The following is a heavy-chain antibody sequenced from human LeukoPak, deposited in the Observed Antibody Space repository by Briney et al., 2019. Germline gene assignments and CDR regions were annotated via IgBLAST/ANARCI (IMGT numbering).Heavy chain of an antibody. CDR1: GFSFSNHG. D-gene: IGHD1-26*01. CDR2: IYYDGSNQ. CDR3: ATDRNSGKYYDY. V-gene: IGHV3-33*01. J-gene: IGHJ4*02. Sequence: GGSLRLSCAASGFSFSNHGMHWVRQAPGKGLEWVAVIYYDGSNQYYADSVKGRFTVSRDNAKNTLYLQMDSLRAEDTAVYYCATDRNSGKYYDYWGQGTLVTVSS.